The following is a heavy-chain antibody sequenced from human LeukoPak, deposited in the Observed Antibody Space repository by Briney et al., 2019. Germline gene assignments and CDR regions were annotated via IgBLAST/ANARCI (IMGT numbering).Heavy chain of an antibody. CDR2: ISAYNGNT. CDR1: GYTFTSYG. V-gene: IGHV1-18*01. CDR3: ARATKLSSSWYRWFDP. J-gene: IGHJ5*02. Sequence: ASVKVSCKASGYTFTSYGISWVRQAPGQGLEWMGWISAYNGNTNYAQKLQGRVTMTTDTSTSTAYMELRSLRSDDTAVYYCARATKLSSSWYRWFDPWGQGTLVTASS. D-gene: IGHD6-13*01.